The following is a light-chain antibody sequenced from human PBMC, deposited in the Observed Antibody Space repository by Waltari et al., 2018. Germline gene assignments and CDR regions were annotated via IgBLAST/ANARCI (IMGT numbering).Light chain of an antibody. J-gene: IGKJ4*01. CDR3: QQVNSYPLT. V-gene: IGKV1-9*01. CDR2: PAS. CDR1: QDISSY. Sequence: IQLTQSPSSLSASVGDRVTITCRASQDISSYLAWYQQKPGKAPTLLIYPASTLQSGVPSGFSGSGSGTDFTLIISSLQPEDFATYYCQQVNSYPLTFGGGTKVEV.